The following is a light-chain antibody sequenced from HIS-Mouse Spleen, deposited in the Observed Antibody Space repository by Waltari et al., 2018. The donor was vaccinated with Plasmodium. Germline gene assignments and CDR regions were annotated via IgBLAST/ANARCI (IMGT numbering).Light chain of an antibody. CDR3: QAWDSSTVV. Sequence: SYELTQPPSVSVSPGQTASITCPGHQLGDKYACWYQQKPGQSPVLVIYQDSKRPSGIPERFSGFNSGNTATLTISGTQAMDEADYYCQAWDSSTVVFGGGTKLTVL. J-gene: IGLJ2*01. V-gene: IGLV3-1*01. CDR2: QDS. CDR1: QLGDKY.